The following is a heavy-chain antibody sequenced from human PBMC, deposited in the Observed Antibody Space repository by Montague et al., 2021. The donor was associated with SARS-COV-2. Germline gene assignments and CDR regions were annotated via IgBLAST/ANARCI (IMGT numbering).Heavy chain of an antibody. J-gene: IGHJ4*02. CDR3: ARAQNICFIANCVNYFDL. D-gene: IGHD4/OR15-4a*01. Sequence: SETLSLTCEVSGGSIRGYYWTWIRQSPGKGLEWLGYVHYPGSTKYNPSLKTRVTLSLDTPKNHFSLKLNSVTAADTAVYYCARAQNICFIANCVNYFDLWGQGALVSVAT. CDR2: VHYPGST. V-gene: IGHV4-59*01. CDR1: GGSIRGYY.